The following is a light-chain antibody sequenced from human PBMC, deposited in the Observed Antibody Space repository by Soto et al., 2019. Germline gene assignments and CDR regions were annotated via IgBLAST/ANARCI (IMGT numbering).Light chain of an antibody. CDR3: QQYNNWPLT. CDR1: QSVSSN. J-gene: IGKJ1*01. Sequence: EIVMTQSPATLSVSPGERATLSCRASQSVSSNLAWYQQKPGQSPRLLIYGASTRATGIPARFSGSGSGTEFTHTISSLQSEDFAVYYCQQYNNWPLTFGQ. V-gene: IGKV3-15*01. CDR2: GAS.